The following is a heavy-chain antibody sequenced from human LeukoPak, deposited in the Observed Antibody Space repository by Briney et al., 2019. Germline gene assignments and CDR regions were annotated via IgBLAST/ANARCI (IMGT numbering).Heavy chain of an antibody. CDR2: INWNGGST. CDR3: ARDSYCSGGSCGGIDY. D-gene: IGHD2-15*01. V-gene: IGHV3-20*04. J-gene: IGHJ4*02. CDR1: GFTFSSYA. Sequence: GGSLRLSCAASGFTFSSYAMSWVRQAPGKGLEWVSGINWNGGSTGYADSVKGRFTISRDNAKNSLYLQMNSLRAEDTALYYCARDSYCSGGSCGGIDYWGRGTLVTVSS.